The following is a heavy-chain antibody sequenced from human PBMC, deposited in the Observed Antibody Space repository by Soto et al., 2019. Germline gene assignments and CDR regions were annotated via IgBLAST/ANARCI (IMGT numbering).Heavy chain of an antibody. V-gene: IGHV3-48*01. CDR3: TRSAYMDV. CDR1: GFTFSSYS. D-gene: IGHD2-2*01. CDR2: ISSGSSTI. Sequence: GGSLRLSCAASGFTFSSYSMNWVRQAPGKGLEWVSYISSGSSTIYYADSVKGRFTISRDNAKNSTYLQMDSLRAEDTAVYYATRSAYMDVWGTGTTVTVSS. J-gene: IGHJ6*03.